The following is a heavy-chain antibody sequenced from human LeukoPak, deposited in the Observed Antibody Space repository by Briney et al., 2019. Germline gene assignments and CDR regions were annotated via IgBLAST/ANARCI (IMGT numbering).Heavy chain of an antibody. J-gene: IGHJ4*02. CDR1: GGSFSGYY. CDR2: INHSGST. V-gene: IGHV4-34*09. CDR3: ARTSYYNDIYFDY. D-gene: IGHD3-10*01. Sequence: TLSLTCAVYGGSFSGYYWSWIRQPPGKGLEWIGEINHSGSTNYNPSLKSRVTISVDTSKNQFSLKLSSVTAADTAVYYCARTSYYNDIYFDYWGQGTLVTVSS.